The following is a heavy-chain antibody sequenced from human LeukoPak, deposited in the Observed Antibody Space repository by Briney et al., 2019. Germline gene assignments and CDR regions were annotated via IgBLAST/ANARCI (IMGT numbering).Heavy chain of an antibody. CDR3: ARLGMARGVIITVDY. J-gene: IGHJ4*02. Sequence: SETLSLTCTVSGGSISSYYWSWIRQPPGKGLEWIGYIYYSGSTNYNPSLKSRVTISVDTSKTQFSLKLSSVTAADTAVYYCARLGMARGVIITVDYWGQGTLVTVSS. V-gene: IGHV4-59*08. CDR2: IYYSGST. D-gene: IGHD3-10*01. CDR1: GGSISSYY.